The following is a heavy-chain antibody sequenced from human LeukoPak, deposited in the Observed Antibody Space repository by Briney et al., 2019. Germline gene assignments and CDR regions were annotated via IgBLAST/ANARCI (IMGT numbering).Heavy chain of an antibody. J-gene: IGHJ1*01. CDR2: ISGSGGST. CDR1: GFTFSSYA. CDR3: ANRRGTAMLFEY. Sequence: GGSLRLSCAASGFTFSSYAMSWVRQAPGKGLEWVSAISGSGGSTYYADSVKGRFTISRDNYKNTLYLQMNSLRVEDTAVYYCANRRGTAMLFEYWGQGTLVTVSS. D-gene: IGHD5-18*01. V-gene: IGHV3-23*01.